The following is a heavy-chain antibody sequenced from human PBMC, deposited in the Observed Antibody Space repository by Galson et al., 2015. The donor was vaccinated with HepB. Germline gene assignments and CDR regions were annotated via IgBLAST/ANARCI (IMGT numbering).Heavy chain of an antibody. CDR2: TRSTASDYAT. J-gene: IGHJ4*02. V-gene: IGHV3-73*01. CDR3: LRLGDLSGYSSS. Sequence: SLRLSCAASGFTFSGTAIHWVRQASGKGPEWVRRTRSTASDYATRYAACLKGRFTITRDDSRNTAYLHMNSLKTEDTAVYYCLRLGDLSGYSSSWGQGTLVTVSS. D-gene: IGHD6-13*01. CDR1: GFTFSGTA.